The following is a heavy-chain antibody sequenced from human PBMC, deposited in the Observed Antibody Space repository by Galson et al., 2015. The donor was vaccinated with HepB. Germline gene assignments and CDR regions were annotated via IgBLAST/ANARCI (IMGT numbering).Heavy chain of an antibody. J-gene: IGHJ5*02. CDR3: TTDRPFTGGGVIAT. CDR2: IKSRSDGGTT. V-gene: IGHV3-15*01. CDR1: GFTFSRLW. Sequence: SLRLSCAASGFTFSRLWMTWVRQAPGKGLEWVGRIKSRSDGGTTDHAAPVKGRFTISRDDSKDTLYLQMNSLKTEDTAVYYCTTDRPFTGGGVIATWGQGTLVTVSS. D-gene: IGHD3-16*02.